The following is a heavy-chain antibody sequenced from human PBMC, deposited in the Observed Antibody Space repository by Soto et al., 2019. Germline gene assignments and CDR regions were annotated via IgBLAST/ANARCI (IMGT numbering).Heavy chain of an antibody. CDR1: ELSLSTSGVG. CDR3: VHSHVLRWFGFDS. V-gene: IGHV2-5*02. Sequence: QITLKESGPTLVEPTQTHTLTCTFSELSLSTSGVGVGWIRQPPGKALEWLALIYWDDDKRYSPSLKSRLTITKVTSNNQVVLTMTNIDPVDTATYYCVHSHVLRWFGFDSWGQGTLVTVPS. CDR2: IYWDDDK. D-gene: IGHD3-10*01. J-gene: IGHJ4*02.